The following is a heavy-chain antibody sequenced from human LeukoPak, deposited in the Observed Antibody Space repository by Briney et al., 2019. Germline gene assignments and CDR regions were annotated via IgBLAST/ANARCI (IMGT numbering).Heavy chain of an antibody. Sequence: PSETLSLTCTVSGGSISSYYWSWIRQPPGKGLEWIGEINHRGSTSYNPSLKSRLTISKDKFKNQFSLELTSVTVADTAVYFCARVKAVAGTLPHLLDYWGQGTLVTVSS. V-gene: IGHV4-34*01. CDR2: INHRGST. CDR3: ARVKAVAGTLPHLLDY. D-gene: IGHD6-19*01. J-gene: IGHJ4*02. CDR1: GGSISSYY.